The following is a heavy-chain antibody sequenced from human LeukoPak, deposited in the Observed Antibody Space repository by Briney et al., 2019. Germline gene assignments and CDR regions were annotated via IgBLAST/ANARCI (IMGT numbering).Heavy chain of an antibody. CDR3: GRPNPDSSGYYGSFDP. Sequence: SETLSLTCSVSGGSISSSSDYWGWVRQPPGKGLEWIGSIYHSETTYYNPSLKSRVIISVDTSKNQFSLRLNSVTAADTAVYYCGRPNPDSSGYYGSFDPWGQGILVTVSS. D-gene: IGHD3-22*01. V-gene: IGHV4-39*01. J-gene: IGHJ5*02. CDR2: IYHSETT. CDR1: GGSISSSSDY.